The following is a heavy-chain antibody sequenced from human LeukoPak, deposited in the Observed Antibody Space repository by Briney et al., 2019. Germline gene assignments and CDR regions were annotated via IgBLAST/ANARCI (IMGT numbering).Heavy chain of an antibody. CDR2: IYYSGST. J-gene: IGHJ6*03. CDR1: GASISSTTYY. V-gene: IGHV4-39*01. Sequence: SETLSLTCTVSGASISSTTYYWGWIRQPPRKGLEWIASIYYSGSTYYNPSLKSRVTISVDTSKNQFSLKLSSVTAADTAVYYCARGQYSSGWYSYYYYYMDVWGKGTTVTVSS. CDR3: ARGQYSSGWYSYYYYYMDV. D-gene: IGHD6-19*01.